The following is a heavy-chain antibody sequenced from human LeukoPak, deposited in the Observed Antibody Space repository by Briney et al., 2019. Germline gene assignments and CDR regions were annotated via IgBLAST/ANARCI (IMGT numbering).Heavy chain of an antibody. J-gene: IGHJ3*02. CDR1: GFTFSSYA. D-gene: IGHD4-17*01. Sequence: QPGGSLRLSCAASGFTFSSYAMTWVRQAPGKGLEWVSAISDSGGSTHYADSVKGRFTISRDTSKNTLYLQMNSLRVEDTAVYYCARTAVTPGSSDAFDIWGQGTMVTVSS. CDR2: ISDSGGST. CDR3: ARTAVTPGSSDAFDI. V-gene: IGHV3-23*01.